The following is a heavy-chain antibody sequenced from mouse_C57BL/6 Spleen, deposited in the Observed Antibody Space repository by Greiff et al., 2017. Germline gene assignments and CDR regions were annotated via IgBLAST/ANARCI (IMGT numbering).Heavy chain of an antibody. J-gene: IGHJ2*01. CDR1: GYIFTRYW. CDR3: ARGRDSSSGDFDD. CDR2: IYPGSGST. Sequence: QVQLQQPGAELVKPGASVKMSCKASGYIFTRYWITWVKQRPGQGLEWIGDIYPGSGSTNYNEKFKGKATLTVDTSSSTAYMQLSSLTSEDSAVYFCARGRDSSSGDFDDWGQGTTLTVSS. V-gene: IGHV1-55*01. D-gene: IGHD1-1*01.